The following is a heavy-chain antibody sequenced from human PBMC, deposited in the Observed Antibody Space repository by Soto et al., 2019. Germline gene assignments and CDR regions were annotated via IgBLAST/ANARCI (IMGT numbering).Heavy chain of an antibody. CDR3: ASSGWRMVIPFDY. V-gene: IGHV3-48*01. Sequence: GVSLRVSCAAAGLTFISYSMNWVRQAPGKGLEWVSYISSSSSTIYYADSVKGRFTISRDNAKNSLYLQMNSLRAEDTAVYYCASSGWRMVIPFDYWGQGTLVTVSS. D-gene: IGHD3-16*01. CDR2: ISSSSSTI. J-gene: IGHJ4*02. CDR1: GLTFISYS.